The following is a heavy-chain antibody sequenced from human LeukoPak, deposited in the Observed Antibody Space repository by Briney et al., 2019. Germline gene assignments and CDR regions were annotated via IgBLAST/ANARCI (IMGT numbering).Heavy chain of an antibody. CDR1: GGSISSSDW. CDR3: ARVSGSYFDY. V-gene: IGHV4-4*02. D-gene: IGHD1-26*01. Sequence: SETLSLTCAVSGGSISSSDWWSWVRPPPGKGLEWLGQIYYSGSTNYNPSLKSRVTISVDKSKNQFSLKLSSVTAADTAVYYCARVSGSYFDYWGQGTLVTVSS. J-gene: IGHJ4*02. CDR2: IYYSGST.